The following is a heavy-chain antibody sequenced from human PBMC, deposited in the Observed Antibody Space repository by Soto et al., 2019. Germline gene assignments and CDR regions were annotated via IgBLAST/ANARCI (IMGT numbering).Heavy chain of an antibody. CDR3: ASSRDFLRPPDYYGMDV. CDR2: INAGNGNT. V-gene: IGHV1-3*01. Sequence: GASVKVSCRASGYTFTSYAMHWVRQAPGQRLEWMGWINAGNGNTKYSQKVQGRVTITRDTSASTAYMELSSLRSEDTAVYYCASSRDFLRPPDYYGMDVWGQGTTVTVSS. CDR1: GYTFTSYA. J-gene: IGHJ6*02. D-gene: IGHD3-3*01.